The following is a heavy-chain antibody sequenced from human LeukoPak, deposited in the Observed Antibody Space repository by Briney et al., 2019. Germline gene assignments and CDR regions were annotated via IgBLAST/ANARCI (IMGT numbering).Heavy chain of an antibody. CDR1: GDTFSSYA. CDR3: ARDIGKLEPSGGAP. J-gene: IGHJ5*02. V-gene: IGHV1-69*05. Sequence: GASVKVSCKASGDTFSSYAISWVRQAPGQGLEWMGVIIPIFGTANYAQKFQGRVTITTDESTSTAYMELRRLRSEDTAVYYCARDIGKLEPSGGAPWGQGTLVTVSS. D-gene: IGHD1-1*01. CDR2: IIPIFGTA.